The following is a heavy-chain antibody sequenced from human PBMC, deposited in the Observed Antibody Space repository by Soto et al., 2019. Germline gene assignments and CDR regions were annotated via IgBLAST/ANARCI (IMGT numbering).Heavy chain of an antibody. V-gene: IGHV4-30-4*01. J-gene: IGHJ2*01. CDR1: GASINNNDYY. D-gene: IGHD3-22*01. Sequence: SETLSLTCTVSGASINNNDYYWGWIRQTPGKGLEWIGYVYYSGTTDYIPSLKSRLSMSIDKSQNQFTLKLNSVTAADTATYYCARMSYFYDKWYFDLWGRGTLVTVSS. CDR2: VYYSGTT. CDR3: ARMSYFYDKWYFDL.